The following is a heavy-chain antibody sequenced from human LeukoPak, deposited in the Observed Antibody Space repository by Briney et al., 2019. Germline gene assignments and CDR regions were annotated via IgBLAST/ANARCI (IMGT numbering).Heavy chain of an antibody. CDR1: GFTFNKYG. CDR2: ISGSGGRT. J-gene: IGHJ4*02. D-gene: IGHD3-22*01. V-gene: IGHV3-23*01. Sequence: GGSLRLSCAASGFTFNKYGMNWVRQAPGKGLEWVSFISGSGGRTYYADSVKGRFTISRDNSKNTLYLRLNSLRSEDTAIYYCASDRGYYDDTNYSLDYWGEGTLVIVSS. CDR3: ASDRGYYDDTNYSLDY.